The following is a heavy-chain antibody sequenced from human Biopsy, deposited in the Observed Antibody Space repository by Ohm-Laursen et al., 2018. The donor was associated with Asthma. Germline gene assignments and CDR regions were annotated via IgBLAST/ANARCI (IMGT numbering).Heavy chain of an antibody. CDR1: GDSVSSGDYY. Sequence: SDTLSLTWTVSGDSVSSGDYYWTWIRQPPRKGLEWLGYISSAGNVFYTPSLKRRLTIQLDTSNNKFSLKLTSLSAADTALYYCARGGSGGKVYYFDSWGLGTLVTVSS. V-gene: IGHV4-30-4*02. J-gene: IGHJ4*02. CDR2: ISSAGNV. CDR3: ARGGSGGKVYYFDS. D-gene: IGHD2-15*01.